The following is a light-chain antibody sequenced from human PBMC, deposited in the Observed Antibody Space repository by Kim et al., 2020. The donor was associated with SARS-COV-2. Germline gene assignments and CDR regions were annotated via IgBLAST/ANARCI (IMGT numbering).Light chain of an antibody. J-gene: IGLJ2*01. CDR1: DSSIGAGYA. CDR2: NND. Sequence: QSVLTQPPSVSGAPGQKVTISCTGSDSSIGAGYAVHWYQQLPGTAPRLLIYNNDNRPSGVPDRFSGSKSGTSASLAISGLQAEDEADFYCQSYDSSLSGYVVFGGGTKVTVL. CDR3: QSYDSSLSGYVV. V-gene: IGLV1-40*01.